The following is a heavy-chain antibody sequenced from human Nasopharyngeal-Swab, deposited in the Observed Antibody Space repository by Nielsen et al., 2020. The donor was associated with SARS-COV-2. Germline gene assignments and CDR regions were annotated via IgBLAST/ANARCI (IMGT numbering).Heavy chain of an antibody. CDR3: ARGCVLTGPSYYYGMDV. CDR2: IYSGGST. Sequence: GESLKISCAASGFTVSSNYMSWVRQAPGKGLEWVSVIYSGGSTYYADSLKGRFTISRDNAKNSLYLQMNSLRAEDTAVYYCARGCVLTGPSYYYGMDVWGQGTTVTVSS. J-gene: IGHJ6*02. CDR1: GFTVSSNY. V-gene: IGHV3-66*01. D-gene: IGHD3-9*01.